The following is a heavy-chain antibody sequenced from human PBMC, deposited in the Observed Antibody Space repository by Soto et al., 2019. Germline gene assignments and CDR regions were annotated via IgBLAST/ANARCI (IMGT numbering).Heavy chain of an antibody. J-gene: IGHJ6*02. V-gene: IGHV3-30-3*01. CDR3: ARGTTTIAAAGRGGMDV. CDR2: ISYDGSNK. D-gene: IGHD6-13*01. CDR1: GFTFSSYA. Sequence: PGGSLRLSCAASGFTFSSYAMHWVRQAPGKGLEWVAVISYDGSNKYYADSVKGRFTISRDNSKNTLYLQMNSLRAEDTAVYYCARGTTTIAAAGRGGMDVWGQGTTVTVSS.